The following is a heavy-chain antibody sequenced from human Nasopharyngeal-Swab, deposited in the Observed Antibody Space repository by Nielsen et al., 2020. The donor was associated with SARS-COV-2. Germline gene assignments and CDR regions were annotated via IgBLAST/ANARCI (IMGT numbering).Heavy chain of an antibody. Sequence: SVKVSCKTSGDTFTNSAISWVRQAPGQGLEWMGGIVPALGLQNYAQKFRGRVTISADRSTTTSYLELSSLRSEDTAIYYCAREGEYGAYDAPDYWGQGTLVTVSS. J-gene: IGHJ4*02. CDR3: AREGEYGAYDAPDY. V-gene: IGHV1-69*10. CDR2: IVPALGLQ. CDR1: GDTFTNSA. D-gene: IGHD5-12*01.